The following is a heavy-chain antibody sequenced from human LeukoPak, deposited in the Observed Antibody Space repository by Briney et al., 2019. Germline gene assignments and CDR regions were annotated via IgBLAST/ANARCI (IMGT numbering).Heavy chain of an antibody. CDR2: ISSSSSYI. CDR3: ARSGDYMGDYYYYYYMDV. V-gene: IGHV3-21*01. D-gene: IGHD4-17*01. CDR1: GFTFSSYS. J-gene: IGHJ6*03. Sequence: GGSLRLSCAASGFTFSSYSMNWVRQAPGKGLEWVSSISSSSSYIYYADSVKGRFTISRDNAKNSLYLQMNSLRAEDTAVYYCARSGDYMGDYYYYYYMDVWGKGTTVTVSS.